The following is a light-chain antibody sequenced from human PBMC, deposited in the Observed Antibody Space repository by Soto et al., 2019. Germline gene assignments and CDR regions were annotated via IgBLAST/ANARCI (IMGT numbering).Light chain of an antibody. CDR2: GAS. CDR3: QQYNNWPRT. V-gene: IGKV3-15*01. CDR1: QSISSN. J-gene: IGKJ1*01. Sequence: EIVMTQSPATLSVSPGQRATLSCRASQSISSNLAWYQQKPGQAPRLLIYGASTRATGIPARFGGSGSGTEFTLNISSLQSEDFAVYYCQQYNNWPRTFGQGTKVEIK.